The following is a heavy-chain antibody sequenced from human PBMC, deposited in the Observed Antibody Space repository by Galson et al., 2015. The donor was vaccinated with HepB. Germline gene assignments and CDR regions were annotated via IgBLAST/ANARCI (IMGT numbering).Heavy chain of an antibody. CDR3: ARVLDGRFDY. J-gene: IGHJ4*02. CDR1: GFTFSSYS. CDR2: ISSSSSII. D-gene: IGHD1-1*01. V-gene: IGHV3-48*02. Sequence: SLRLSCAASGFTFSSYSMNRVRQAPGKGLEWVSYISSSSSIISYADSVKGRFTISRDNAKNSLYLQMNSLRDEDTAVYYCARVLDGRFDYWGQGTLVTVSS.